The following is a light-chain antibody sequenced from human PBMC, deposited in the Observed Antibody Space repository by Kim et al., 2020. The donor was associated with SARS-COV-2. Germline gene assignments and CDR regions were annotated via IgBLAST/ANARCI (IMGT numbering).Light chain of an antibody. J-gene: IGLJ2*01. V-gene: IGLV2-23*02. CDR1: SSDVGNYKL. CDR2: EVT. CDR3: CSYAGSDTVV. Sequence: QSALTQPASVSGSPGQSITLSCTGTSSDVGNYKLVSWYQQYPGRAPKLIIYEVTKRPSGVSDRFSGSKSGKTASLTISGLQAEDEADYYCCSYAGSDTVVFGGGTQLTVL.